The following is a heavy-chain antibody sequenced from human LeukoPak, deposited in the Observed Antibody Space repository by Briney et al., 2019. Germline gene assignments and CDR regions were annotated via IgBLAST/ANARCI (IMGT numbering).Heavy chain of an antibody. Sequence: GGALRLSCAASGFTLSSYEMNWVRQAPGKGLEWVSYISSSGSTIYYADSVKGRFTISRDNAKNSLYLQMNSLRAEDTAVYYCARVIGGFFDYWGQGTLVTVSS. CDR1: GFTLSSYE. J-gene: IGHJ4*02. D-gene: IGHD2-21*01. CDR2: ISSSGSTI. V-gene: IGHV3-48*03. CDR3: ARVIGGFFDY.